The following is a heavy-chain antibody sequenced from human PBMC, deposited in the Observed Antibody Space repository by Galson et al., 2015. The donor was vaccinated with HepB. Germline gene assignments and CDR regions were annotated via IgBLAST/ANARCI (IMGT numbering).Heavy chain of an antibody. CDR1: GFTFSSYA. CDR3: ARDLYFDY. Sequence: SLRLSCAASGFTFSSYAMHWVRQVPGKGLEWMAVISYDGSNKYYADSVKGRFTISRDNSKNTLYLQMNSLRAEDTAVYYCARDLYFDYWGQGILVTVSS. CDR2: ISYDGSNK. V-gene: IGHV3-30-3*01. J-gene: IGHJ4*02.